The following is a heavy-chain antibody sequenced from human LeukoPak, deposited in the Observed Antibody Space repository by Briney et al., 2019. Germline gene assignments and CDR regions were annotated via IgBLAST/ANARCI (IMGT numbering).Heavy chain of an antibody. J-gene: IGHJ6*02. V-gene: IGHV4-31*03. CDR1: GGSISSGGYY. CDR3: ARQLYYYYGMDV. CDR2: IYNRGST. D-gene: IGHD1-1*01. Sequence: SQTLSLTCTVSGGSISSGGYYWSWIRQHPGKGLEWIGYIYNRGSTYNNPSLKSRITISVDTSKNQFSLKLSSVTAADTAVYYCARQLYYYYGMDVWGQGTTVTVSS.